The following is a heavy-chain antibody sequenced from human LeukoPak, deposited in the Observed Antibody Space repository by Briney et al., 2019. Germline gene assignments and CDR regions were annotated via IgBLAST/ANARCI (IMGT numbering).Heavy chain of an antibody. CDR2: ISGYNGNT. Sequence: ASVKVSCKASGYTFSSYGISWVRQAPGQGLEWMGWISGYNGNTHYAQKVQGRVTMTTDTSTTTAYMELRSLRSDDTAVYYCAREWGYYDSTGAYHGVSWFDSWGQGTLVTVSS. D-gene: IGHD3-22*01. CDR1: GYTFSSYG. CDR3: AREWGYYDSTGAYHGVSWFDS. V-gene: IGHV1-18*01. J-gene: IGHJ5*01.